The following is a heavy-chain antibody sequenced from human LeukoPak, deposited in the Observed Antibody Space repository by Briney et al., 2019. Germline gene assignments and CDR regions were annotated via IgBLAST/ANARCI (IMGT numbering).Heavy chain of an antibody. CDR3: ARGRRGTMVRGVIIPFDY. J-gene: IGHJ4*02. CDR2: INHSGST. Sequence: PSETLSLTCGVYGGSFSGYYWSWIRQPPGKGLEWIGEINHSGSTNYNPSLKSRVTISVDTSKNQFSLKLSSVTAADTAVYYCARGRRGTMVRGVIIPFDYWGQGTLVTVSS. V-gene: IGHV4-34*01. CDR1: GGSFSGYY. D-gene: IGHD3-10*01.